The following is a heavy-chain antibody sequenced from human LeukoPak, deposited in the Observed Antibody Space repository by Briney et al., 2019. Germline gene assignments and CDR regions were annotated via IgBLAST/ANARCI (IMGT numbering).Heavy chain of an antibody. D-gene: IGHD6-6*01. CDR1: GFTFSSYS. V-gene: IGHV3-21*04. Sequence: GGSLRLSCAASGFTFSSYSMNWVRQAPGKGLEWVSSISSSSSYIYYADSVKGRFTISRDNSNNRLYLQMNSLRAEDTAVYYCAKSPYSTSSMAWFDPWGQGTLVTVSS. CDR2: ISSSSSYI. CDR3: AKSPYSTSSMAWFDP. J-gene: IGHJ5*02.